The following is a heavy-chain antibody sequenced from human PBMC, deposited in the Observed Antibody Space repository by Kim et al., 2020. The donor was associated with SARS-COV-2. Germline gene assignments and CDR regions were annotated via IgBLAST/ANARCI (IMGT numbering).Heavy chain of an antibody. V-gene: IGHV3-21*01. J-gene: IGHJ4*02. Sequence: YYADAVKGRFTIARDNAKNSLYLQMNSLRAEDTAVYYCARDGFGGKIGYGGQGTLVTVSS. CDR3: ARDGFGGKIGY. D-gene: IGHD2-15*01.